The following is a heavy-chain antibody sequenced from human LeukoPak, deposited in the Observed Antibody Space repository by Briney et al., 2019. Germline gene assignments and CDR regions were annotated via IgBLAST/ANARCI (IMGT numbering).Heavy chain of an antibody. CDR1: GGSISSSSYY. CDR2: IYYSGST. V-gene: IGHV4-39*01. Sequence: SETLSLTCTVSGGSISSSSYYWGWIRQPPGKGLEWIGCIYYSGSTYYNPSLKSRVTISVDTSKNQFSLKLSSVTAADTAVYYRARGPDSSSWYYYYMDVWGKGTTVTVSS. D-gene: IGHD6-13*01. CDR3: ARGPDSSSWYYYYMDV. J-gene: IGHJ6*03.